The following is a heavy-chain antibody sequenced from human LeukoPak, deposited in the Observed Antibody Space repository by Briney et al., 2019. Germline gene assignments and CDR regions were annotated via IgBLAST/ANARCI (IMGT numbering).Heavy chain of an antibody. CDR2: IYPGDSDT. D-gene: IGHD3-10*01. CDR3: ARHTRGLYGSVTYASFYFGMDL. V-gene: IGHV5-51*01. Sequence: GESLKISCQASGFSFTTYWIGWVRQMPGKGLEWMGSIYPGDSDTRYSPSFQGQVTISADKSISTAFLQWSSLKASNTAMYYCARHTRGLYGSVTYASFYFGMDLWGQGTTVTVSS. CDR1: GFSFTTYW. J-gene: IGHJ6*02.